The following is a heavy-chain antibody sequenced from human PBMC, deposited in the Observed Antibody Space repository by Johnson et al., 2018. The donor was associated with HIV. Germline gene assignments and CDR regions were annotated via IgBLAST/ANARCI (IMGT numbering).Heavy chain of an antibody. CDR1: GFTFDDYG. V-gene: IGHV3-30*02. D-gene: IGHD6-13*01. Sequence: QVQLVESGGGVVRPGGSLRLSCAASGFTFDDYGMSWVRQAPGKGLEWVAFIRYDGSNKYYADSVKGRFTISRDNAKNSLYLQMNSLRAEDTAVYYCARAIAAAGTVGVDAFDIWGQGTMVTVSS. CDR2: IRYDGSNK. CDR3: ARAIAAAGTVGVDAFDI. J-gene: IGHJ3*02.